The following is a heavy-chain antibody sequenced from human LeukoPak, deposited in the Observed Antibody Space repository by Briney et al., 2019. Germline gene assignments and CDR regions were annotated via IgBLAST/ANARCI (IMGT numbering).Heavy chain of an antibody. CDR2: IIPTFGTS. CDR3: AKSEGVATMAIFDY. V-gene: IGHV1-69*05. D-gene: IGHD3-10*01. J-gene: IGHJ4*02. Sequence: GASVKVSCKASGGTFSNYAISWVRQAPGQGLEWMGGIIPTFGTSNYAQKFQGRVTITTDESTSTAYMELSSLRAEDTAIYYCAKSEGVATMAIFDYWGQGTRVTVSS. CDR1: GGTFSNYA.